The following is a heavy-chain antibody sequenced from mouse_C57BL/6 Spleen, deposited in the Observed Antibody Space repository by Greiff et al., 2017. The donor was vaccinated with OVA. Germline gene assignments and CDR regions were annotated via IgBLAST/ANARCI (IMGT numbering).Heavy chain of an antibody. J-gene: IGHJ1*03. V-gene: IGHV5-16*01. CDR1: GFTFSDYY. Sequence: EVKVEESEGGLVQPGSSMKLSCTASGFTFSDYYMAWVRQVPEKGLEWVANINYDGSSTYYLDSLKSRFIISRDNAKNILYLQMSSLKSEDTATYYCARFGTRGYFDVWGTGTTVTVSS. CDR3: ARFGTRGYFDV. D-gene: IGHD1-1*02. CDR2: INYDGSST.